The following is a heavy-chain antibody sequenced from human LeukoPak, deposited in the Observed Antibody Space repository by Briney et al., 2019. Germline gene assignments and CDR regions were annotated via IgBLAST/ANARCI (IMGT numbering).Heavy chain of an antibody. CDR2: IYNGVPT. V-gene: IGHV4-4*09. CDR1: GAPISRFY. Sequence: SETLSLICTTSGAPISRFYWICVRQPPGKGLEWIGNIYNGVPTFFNPSLKSRVTLSVDTSKTQFSLQLASVTAADTAVYYCVQTTGWQGLDYWGKGILVTVSS. CDR3: VQTTGWQGLDY. J-gene: IGHJ4*02. D-gene: IGHD6-19*01.